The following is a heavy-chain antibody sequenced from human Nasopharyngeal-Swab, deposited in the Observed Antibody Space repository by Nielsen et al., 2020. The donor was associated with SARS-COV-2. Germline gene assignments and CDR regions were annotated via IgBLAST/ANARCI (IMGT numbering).Heavy chain of an antibody. D-gene: IGHD2-2*01. CDR3: AHYASAAY. Sequence: GESLKISCADSGFNFNTSWTTWVRQAPGKGLEWVANINPDGSEMQYVDSVKGRFTISRDNAENSLYLHMNSLRGDDTAVYYCAHYASAAYWGQGTLVTVSS. CDR1: GFNFNTSW. J-gene: IGHJ4*02. V-gene: IGHV3-7*03. CDR2: INPDGSEM.